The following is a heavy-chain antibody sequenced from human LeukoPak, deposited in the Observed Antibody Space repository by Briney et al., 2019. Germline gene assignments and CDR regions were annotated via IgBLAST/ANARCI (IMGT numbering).Heavy chain of an antibody. D-gene: IGHD3-10*01. CDR2: ISSSNAYI. CDR3: ARDPSIKVRGVRIDY. Sequence: GGSLRLSCGGSGFTFNFYTMNWVRQAPGKGLEWVSSISSSNAYIHYADSVKGRFTISRDNAKNSLFLQMNSLRGEDTAVYYCARDPSIKVRGVRIDYWGQGTLVTVSS. J-gene: IGHJ4*02. V-gene: IGHV3-21*01. CDR1: GFTFNFYT.